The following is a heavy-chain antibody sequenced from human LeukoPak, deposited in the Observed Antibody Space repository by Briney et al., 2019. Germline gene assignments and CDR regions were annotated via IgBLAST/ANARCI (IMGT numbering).Heavy chain of an antibody. CDR3: ARAEDDSGTYSVGYFDF. CDR1: GLTFSSYG. Sequence: PGGSLRLSCAASGLTFSSYGMTCVRHAPGEGLGWVSAISGRGGRTYYTHSAKGRFTISRDVSKNTLYLQMNSLRAEDTAIYYCARAEDDSGTYSVGYFDFWGQGTLVTVSS. V-gene: IGHV3-23*01. D-gene: IGHD3-10*01. J-gene: IGHJ4*02. CDR2: ISGRGGRT.